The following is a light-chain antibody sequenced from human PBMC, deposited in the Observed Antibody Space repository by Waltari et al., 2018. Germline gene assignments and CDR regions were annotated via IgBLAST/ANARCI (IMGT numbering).Light chain of an antibody. J-gene: IGKJ1*01. V-gene: IGKV1-5*03. CDR3: QQYDGNSRT. CDR2: KAS. CDR1: QSISTW. Sequence: IKMTKPPSPLPPFEGAEVTTTCRASQSISTWLAWYQQKPGKAPKLLIYKASTLDSGVPSRFSGSGSGTEFTLTISSLQPDDFGTYYCQQYDGNSRTFGQGTRVEIK.